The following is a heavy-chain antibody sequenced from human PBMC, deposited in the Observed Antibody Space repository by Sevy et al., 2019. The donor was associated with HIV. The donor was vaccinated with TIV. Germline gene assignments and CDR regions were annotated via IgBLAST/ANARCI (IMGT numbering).Heavy chain of an antibody. Sequence: SETLSLTCIVSGDSISSYYWNWIRQAAGKGLEWIGRMYISGTTQYNPSLKSRVTMSVDTSKNQFSLKLHSVTAADTAVYYCAREGSRAGTGFDYWGQGTLVTVSS. CDR2: MYISGTT. CDR1: GDSISSYY. J-gene: IGHJ4*02. CDR3: AREGSRAGTGFDY. D-gene: IGHD6-13*01. V-gene: IGHV4-4*07.